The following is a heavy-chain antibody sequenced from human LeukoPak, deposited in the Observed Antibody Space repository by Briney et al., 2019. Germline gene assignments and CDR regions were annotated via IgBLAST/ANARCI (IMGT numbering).Heavy chain of an antibody. CDR2: ISSSGSTI. V-gene: IGHV3-11*04. CDR3: AIQITMIVVVPYFDY. J-gene: IGHJ4*02. D-gene: IGHD3-22*01. CDR1: GLTFSDYS. Sequence: PGGSLRLSCAASGLTFSDYSMTWIRQAPGKGLEWVAYISSSGSTIYSADSVKGRFTVSRDNAKNSLFLHMNSLRAEDTAIYYCAIQITMIVVVPYFDYWGQGTLVTVSS.